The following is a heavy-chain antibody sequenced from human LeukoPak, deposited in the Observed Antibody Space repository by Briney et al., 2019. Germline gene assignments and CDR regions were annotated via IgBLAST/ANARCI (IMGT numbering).Heavy chain of an antibody. CDR3: ARGTIITMVRGVMPMDV. D-gene: IGHD3-10*01. Sequence: RASVKVSCKASGYTFTSYDINWVRQATGQGLEWMGWMNPNSGNTGYAQKFQGRVTITRNTSISTAYMELSSLRSEDTAVYYCARGTIITMVRGVMPMDVWGKGTTVTVSS. J-gene: IGHJ6*03. V-gene: IGHV1-8*03. CDR2: MNPNSGNT. CDR1: GYTFTSYD.